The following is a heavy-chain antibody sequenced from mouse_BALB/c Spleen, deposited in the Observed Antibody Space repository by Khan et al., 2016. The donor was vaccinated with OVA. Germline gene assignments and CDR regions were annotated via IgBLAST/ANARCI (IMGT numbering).Heavy chain of an antibody. D-gene: IGHD1-1*02. CDR3: ATRNGSPFTY. Sequence: VQLQQSGAELVKPGASVKLSCTASGFNIKDTYIHWVKERPEQGPEWIGRIDPANGDTKYDPKFQGKATIAADTSSNTAYLQLSSLTSEDTAVYYCATRNGSPFTYWGQGTLVTVSA. J-gene: IGHJ3*01. CDR2: IDPANGDT. V-gene: IGHV14-3*02. CDR1: GFNIKDTY.